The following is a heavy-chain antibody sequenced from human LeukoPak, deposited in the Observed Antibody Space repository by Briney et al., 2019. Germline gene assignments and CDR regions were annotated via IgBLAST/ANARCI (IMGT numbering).Heavy chain of an antibody. CDR3: AKDLVVGATKEMYYFDY. J-gene: IGHJ4*02. D-gene: IGHD1-26*01. CDR1: GFTFSSYA. Sequence: GGSLRLSCAASGFTFSSYAMSWVRQAPVKGLEWVSAISGSGGSTYYADSVKGRFTISRDNSKNTLYLQMNSLRAEDTAVYYCAKDLVVGATKEMYYFDYWGQGTLVTVSS. V-gene: IGHV3-23*01. CDR2: ISGSGGST.